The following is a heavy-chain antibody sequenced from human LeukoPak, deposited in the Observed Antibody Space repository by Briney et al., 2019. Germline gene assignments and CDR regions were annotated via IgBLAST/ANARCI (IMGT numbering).Heavy chain of an antibody. CDR1: GFTFSSYE. CDR3: AREGYCSGGSCFSDY. V-gene: IGHV3-48*03. CDR2: ISSSGSSI. D-gene: IGHD2-15*01. J-gene: IGHJ4*02. Sequence: GGSLRRYCAASGFTFSSYEMNWVRQAPGKGLEWVSYISSSGSSIYYADSVKGRFTISRDNAKNSLYLQMNSLRAEDTAVYYCAREGYCSGGSCFSDYWGQGTLVTVSS.